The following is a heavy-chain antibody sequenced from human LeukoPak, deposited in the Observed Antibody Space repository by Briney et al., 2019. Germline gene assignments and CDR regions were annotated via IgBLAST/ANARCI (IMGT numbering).Heavy chain of an antibody. CDR3: AKDPDYDSSGYYDY. D-gene: IGHD3-22*01. Sequence: GGSLRLSCAASGFTFSSYSVNWVRQAPGKGLEWVSAISGSGGSTYYADSVKGRFTISRDNSKNTLYLQMNSLRAEDTAVYYCAKDPDYDSSGYYDYWGQGTLVTVSS. CDR2: ISGSGGST. CDR1: GFTFSSYS. J-gene: IGHJ4*02. V-gene: IGHV3-23*01.